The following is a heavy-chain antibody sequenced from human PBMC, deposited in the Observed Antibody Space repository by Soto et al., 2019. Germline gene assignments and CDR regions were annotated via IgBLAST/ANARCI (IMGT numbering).Heavy chain of an antibody. V-gene: IGHV3-15*07. CDR3: TTDSYSTIIIVRFDY. Sequence: GGSLRLRCAAAGGTCGNAWINWVRQAPGKGLEWVGRIKSKTDGGTTDYAAPVKGRFAISRDDSNNMVYLQMNSLKIEDTAVYYCTTDSYSTIIIVRFDYWGHGPLVTVSS. D-gene: IGHD3-22*01. J-gene: IGHJ4*01. CDR2: IKSKTDGGTT. CDR1: GGTCGNAW.